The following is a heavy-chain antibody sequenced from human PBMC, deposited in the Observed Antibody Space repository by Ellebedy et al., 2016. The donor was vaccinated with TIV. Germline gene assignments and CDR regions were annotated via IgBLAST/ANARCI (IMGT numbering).Heavy chain of an antibody. CDR1: GGSISSYY. V-gene: IGHV4-59*13. D-gene: IGHD6-19*01. CDR3: ARVRINGSGRINWFNP. Sequence: SETLSLXCTVSGGSISSYYWSWIRQPPGKGLEWIGYIYYSGSTNYNPSLKSRVTISVDTSKNQFSLKLSSVTAADTAVYYCARVRINGSGRINWFNPWGQGTLVTVSS. J-gene: IGHJ5*02. CDR2: IYYSGST.